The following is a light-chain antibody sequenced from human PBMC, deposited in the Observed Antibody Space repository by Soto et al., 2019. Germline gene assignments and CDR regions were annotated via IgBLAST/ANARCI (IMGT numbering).Light chain of an antibody. CDR3: QQYNTCSFT. Sequence: DIQMTQSPSTLSASVGDRVTITCRASQNINDWLAWYQQKPGKAPRLLIYKASTLESGVPSRFSGSGFGTEFTLTISSRQPDDFATYYGQQYNTCSFTFGAGAKVDIK. CDR2: KAS. V-gene: IGKV1-5*03. CDR1: QNINDW. J-gene: IGKJ3*01.